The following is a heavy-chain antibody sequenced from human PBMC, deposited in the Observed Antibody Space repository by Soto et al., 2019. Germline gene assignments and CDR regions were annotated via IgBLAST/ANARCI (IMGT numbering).Heavy chain of an antibody. Sequence: QVQLVQSGAEVKKPGSSVRVSCKASGDTFSTYGISWVRQAPGQGLEWMGRIIPLVGITNYAQKFQGRVTITADRSTXXXXXXXXXXXXXXXXXXXXXXXXXXXXXXXLLDYWGQGTLVTVSS. J-gene: IGHJ4*02. D-gene: IGHD2-15*01. CDR2: IIPLVGIT. CDR3: XXXXXXXXXXXLLDY. V-gene: IGHV1-69*02. CDR1: GDTFSTYG.